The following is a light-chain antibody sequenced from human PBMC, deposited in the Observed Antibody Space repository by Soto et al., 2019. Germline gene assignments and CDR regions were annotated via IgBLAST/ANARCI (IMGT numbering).Light chain of an antibody. CDR1: SSDVGGYNY. CDR3: CSYAGSYKWV. J-gene: IGLJ3*02. CDR2: DVS. V-gene: IGLV2-11*01. Sequence: QSALTQPRSVSGSPGQSVTISCTGTSSDVGGYNYVSWYQQHPGKAPKLMIYDVSQRPSGVPDRFSGSKSGNTASLTISELQAEDEADYYCCSYAGSYKWVFGGGTQLTVL.